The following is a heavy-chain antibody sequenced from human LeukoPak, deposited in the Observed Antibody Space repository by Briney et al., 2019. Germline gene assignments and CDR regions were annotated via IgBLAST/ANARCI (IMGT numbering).Heavy chain of an antibody. J-gene: IGHJ4*02. CDR3: ARDRWAVAGLLSSRGIDY. V-gene: IGHV1-46*01. D-gene: IGHD6-19*01. CDR1: GYTFTSYY. Sequence: GASVKVSCKASGYTFTSYYMHWVRQAPGQGLEWMGIINPSGGSTSYAQKFQGRVTMTRDMSTSTVYMELSSLRSEDTAVYYCARDRWAVAGLLSSRGIDYWGQGTLVTVSS. CDR2: INPSGGST.